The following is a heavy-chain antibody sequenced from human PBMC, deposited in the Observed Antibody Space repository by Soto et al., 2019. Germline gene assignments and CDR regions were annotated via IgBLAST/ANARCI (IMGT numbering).Heavy chain of an antibody. V-gene: IGHV3-30-3*01. CDR2: ISYDGSNK. D-gene: IGHD6-13*01. CDR3: ARDRIYGSSWYDY. J-gene: IGHJ4*02. CDR1: GFTFSSYA. Sequence: QVQLVESGGGVVQPGRSLRLSCAASGFTFSSYAMHWVRQAPGKGLEWVAVISYDGSNKYYADSVKGRFTISSDNSKNTLYLQMNSLRAEDTAVYYCARDRIYGSSWYDYCGQGSLVSDSS.